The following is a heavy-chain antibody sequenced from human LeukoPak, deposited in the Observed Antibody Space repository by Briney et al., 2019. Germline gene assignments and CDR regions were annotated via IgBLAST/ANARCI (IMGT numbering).Heavy chain of an antibody. CDR2: INPNSGGT. J-gene: IGHJ4*02. D-gene: IGHD6-19*01. CDR1: GYTFTGYY. V-gene: IGHV1-2*02. CDR3: ATFVAGTVY. Sequence: ASVKVSCKASGYTFTGYYMHWVRQAPGQGLEWMGWINPNSGGTNYAQKFQGRVTMTRNTSINTAYMELSSLRSEDTAVYYCATFVAGTVYWGQGTLVTVSS.